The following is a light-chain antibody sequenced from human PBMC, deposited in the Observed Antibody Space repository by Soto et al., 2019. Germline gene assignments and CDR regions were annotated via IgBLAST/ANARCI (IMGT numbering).Light chain of an antibody. CDR2: GAS. CDR3: QQYSNSPSWT. Sequence: EIVLTQSPGTLSLSPGERATLSCRASQSVSSNYLAWYQQKPGQAPRLLIYGASSRATGTPDRFSGSGSGTDFTLTISRLEPEDFAVYYCQQYSNSPSWTFGQGTKVEIK. V-gene: IGKV3-20*01. J-gene: IGKJ1*01. CDR1: QSVSSNY.